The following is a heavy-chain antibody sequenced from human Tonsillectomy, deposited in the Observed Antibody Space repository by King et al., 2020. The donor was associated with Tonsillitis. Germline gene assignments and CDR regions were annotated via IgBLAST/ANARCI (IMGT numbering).Heavy chain of an antibody. CDR2: IYHSGST. V-gene: IGHV4-4*02. CDR1: GDSISTSNW. J-gene: IGHJ5*02. D-gene: IGHD3-10*01. CDR3: ARFMVRGVGANWFDP. Sequence: VQLQESGPGLVKPSGTLSLTCAVSGDSISTSNWWSWVRQPPEKGLEWIGEIYHSGSTNYNPSLKSRVTISVDKSKNQFSLNLSSVTAADTAVYYCARFMVRGVGANWFDPWGQGTLVTVSS.